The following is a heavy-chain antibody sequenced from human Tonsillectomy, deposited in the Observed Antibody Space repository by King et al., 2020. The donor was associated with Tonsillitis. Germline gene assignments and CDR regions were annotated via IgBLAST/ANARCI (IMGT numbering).Heavy chain of an antibody. J-gene: IGHJ6*02. Sequence: TLKESGPTLVKPTQTLTLTCTFSGFSLSTSGVGVGWIRQPPGKALEWLALIYWDDDKRYSPSLKSRLTIIKDTSKNQVVLTMTNMDPVDTATYYCAHSLRSLRYFDWLLDYGMDVWGQGTTVTVS. CDR1: GFSLSTSGVG. CDR3: AHSLRSLRYFDWLLDYGMDV. CDR2: IYWDDDK. V-gene: IGHV2-5*02. D-gene: IGHD3-9*01.